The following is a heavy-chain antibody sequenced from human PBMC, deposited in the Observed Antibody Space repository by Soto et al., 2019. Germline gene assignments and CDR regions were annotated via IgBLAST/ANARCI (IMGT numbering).Heavy chain of an antibody. D-gene: IGHD3-16*02. V-gene: IGHV3-23*01. CDR1: GFTFSSYA. CDR2: ISGSGGST. Sequence: GGSLRLSCAASGFTFSSYAMSWVRQAPGKGLEWVSAISGSGGSTYYADSVKGRFTISRDNSKNTLYLQMNSLRAEDTAVYYCAKGLHLGELSLYANYYFDYWGQGTLVTVSS. J-gene: IGHJ4*02. CDR3: AKGLHLGELSLYANYYFDY.